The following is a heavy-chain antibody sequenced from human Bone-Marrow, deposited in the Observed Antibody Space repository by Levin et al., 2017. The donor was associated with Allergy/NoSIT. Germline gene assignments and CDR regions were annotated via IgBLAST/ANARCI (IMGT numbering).Heavy chain of an antibody. CDR1: GGSVSSGDYY. J-gene: IGHJ6*02. V-gene: IGHV4-61*08. D-gene: IGHD2-8*01. CDR2: INSNGRT. Sequence: GSLRLSCTVSGGSVSSGDYYWSWIRQTPGKGLEWIGYINSNGRTNYNPSLKSRVTMSVDTPKDQLSLKLSSVTAADTAVYYCARGSKVLVVYSDYGMDVWGQGTTVTVSS. CDR3: ARGSKVLVVYSDYGMDV.